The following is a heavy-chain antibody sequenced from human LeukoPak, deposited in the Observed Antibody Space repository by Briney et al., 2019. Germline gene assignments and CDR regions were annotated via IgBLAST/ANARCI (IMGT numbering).Heavy chain of an antibody. CDR2: IKPDSGGT. V-gene: IGHV1-2*02. CDR1: GYTFTSYY. CDR3: TRDVTIFEVVEGGDS. D-gene: IGHD3-3*01. Sequence: GASVKVSCKASGYTFTSYYMHWVRQAPGQGLEWLGWIKPDSGGTKYAQKFQGRVTMTRDTSISTAYMELISLRSDDTAVYYCTRDVTIFEVVEGGDSWGQGTLVTVSS. J-gene: IGHJ4*02.